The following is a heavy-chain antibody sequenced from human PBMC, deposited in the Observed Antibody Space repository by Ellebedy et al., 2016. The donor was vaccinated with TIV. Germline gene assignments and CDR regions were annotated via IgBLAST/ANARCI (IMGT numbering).Heavy chain of an antibody. CDR2: IYYSGST. D-gene: IGHD3-22*01. J-gene: IGHJ4*02. Sequence: SETLSLTCAVYGGSFSSYYWSWIRQPPGKGLEWIGYIYYSGSTNYNPSLKSRVTISVDTSKNQFSLKLSSVTAADTAVYYCARSLQWLTLLAPFDYWGRGTLVTVSS. CDR3: ARSLQWLTLLAPFDY. CDR1: GGSFSSYY. V-gene: IGHV4-59*12.